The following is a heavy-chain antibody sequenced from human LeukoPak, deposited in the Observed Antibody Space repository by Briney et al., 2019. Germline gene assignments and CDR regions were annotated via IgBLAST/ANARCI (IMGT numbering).Heavy chain of an antibody. V-gene: IGHV1-8*01. CDR1: GYTFTSYD. Sequence: ASVTVSCKASGYTFTSYDISWVRQATGQGLEWMGWMNPNSGNTGYAQKFRGRVTMTRNTSISTAYMELSSLRSEDTAVYYCARLGSSYNYDSSGYHPWGQGTLVTVSS. J-gene: IGHJ4*02. CDR3: ARLGSSYNYDSSGYHP. D-gene: IGHD3-22*01. CDR2: MNPNSGNT.